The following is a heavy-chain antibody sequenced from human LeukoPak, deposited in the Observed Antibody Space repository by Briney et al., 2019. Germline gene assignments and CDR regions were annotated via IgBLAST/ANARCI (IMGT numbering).Heavy chain of an antibody. CDR1: GFTFSGSA. V-gene: IGHV3-73*01. CDR2: IRSKANSYAT. CDR3: TRRTSYDSSGYYYEQPFDY. Sequence: PGGSLRLSCAASGFTFSGSAMHWVRQASGKGLEWVGRIRSKANSYATAYAASVKGRFTISRDDSKNTAYLQMNSLKTEDTAVYYCTRRTSYDSSGYYYEQPFDYWGQGTLVTVSS. J-gene: IGHJ4*02. D-gene: IGHD3-22*01.